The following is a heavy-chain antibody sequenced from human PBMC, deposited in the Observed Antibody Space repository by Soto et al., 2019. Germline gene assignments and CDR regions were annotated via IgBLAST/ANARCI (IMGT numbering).Heavy chain of an antibody. Sequence: EVQLVESGGGLVTPGGSLRLSCAASGFTFSNYAMSWVRQAPGKWLEWVASISNSRSYIFYADSVNGRFTISRDVAKDSMYLEMNRLRAEDTGVYFCARHLDLATTVTPGDYWGQGTLVTVS. D-gene: IGHD4-17*01. J-gene: IGHJ4*02. CDR2: ISNSRSYI. CDR1: GFTFSNYA. CDR3: ARHLDLATTVTPGDY. V-gene: IGHV3-21*02.